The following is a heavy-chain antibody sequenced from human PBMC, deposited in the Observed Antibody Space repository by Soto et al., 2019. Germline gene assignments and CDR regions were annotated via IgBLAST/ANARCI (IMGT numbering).Heavy chain of an antibody. D-gene: IGHD6-13*01. Sequence: QLQLQESGPGLVKPSETLSLTCTVSGGSISSSSYYWGWIRQPPGKGLEWIGSIYYSGSTYYNPSLKSRVTRPVDPSKHPFSLRLSSAPAADTAVYSCALTIAPAGNWSFALWGRGPLVTVSS. CDR2: IYYSGST. V-gene: IGHV4-39*01. CDR3: ALTIAPAGNWSFAL. J-gene: IGHJ2*01. CDR1: GGSISSSSYY.